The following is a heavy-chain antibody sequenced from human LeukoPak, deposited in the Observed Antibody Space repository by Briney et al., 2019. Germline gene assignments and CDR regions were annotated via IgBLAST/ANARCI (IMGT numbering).Heavy chain of an antibody. Sequence: ASVKVSCKASGYTFTGYYMHWVRQAPGQGREWMGWINPNSGGTNYAQKFQGRVTMTRDTSISTAYTELSRLRSDDTAVYYCARGQLSNTAMVTRWGQGTLVTVSS. CDR2: INPNSGGT. CDR3: ARGQLSNTAMVTR. D-gene: IGHD5-18*01. J-gene: IGHJ4*02. V-gene: IGHV1-2*02. CDR1: GYTFTGYY.